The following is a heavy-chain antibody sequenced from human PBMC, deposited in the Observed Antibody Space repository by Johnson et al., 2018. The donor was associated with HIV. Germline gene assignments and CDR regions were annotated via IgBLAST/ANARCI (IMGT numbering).Heavy chain of an antibody. D-gene: IGHD4-23*01. CDR2: LSYDGSNK. V-gene: IGHV3-30-3*01. CDR3: ARERGYFGNPAFDI. J-gene: IGHJ3*02. Sequence: MLLVESGGDVVQPGRSLRLSCTASGFTFSSYALHWVRQAPGKGLEWVAVLSYDGSNKFYADSVKGRFTISRDNSKNTLYLQMNSLRTEDTAMYYCARERGYFGNPAFDIWGQGTMVTVSS. CDR1: GFTFSSYA.